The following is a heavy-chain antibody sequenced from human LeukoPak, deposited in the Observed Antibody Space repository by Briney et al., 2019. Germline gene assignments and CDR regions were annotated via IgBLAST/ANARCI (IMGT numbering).Heavy chain of an antibody. CDR2: IYHSGST. Sequence: SETLSLTCTVSGGSINDASWNWIRKPPGQGLEWIGYIYHSGSTNYNPSLKSRVTMSVDTSKNQFSLKLSSVTAADTAVYYCARESGYYYDSSGYGPHYYYYYYMDVWGKGTTVTVSS. V-gene: IGHV4-59*12. D-gene: IGHD3-22*01. CDR1: GGSINDAS. CDR3: ARESGYYYDSSGYGPHYYYYYYMDV. J-gene: IGHJ6*03.